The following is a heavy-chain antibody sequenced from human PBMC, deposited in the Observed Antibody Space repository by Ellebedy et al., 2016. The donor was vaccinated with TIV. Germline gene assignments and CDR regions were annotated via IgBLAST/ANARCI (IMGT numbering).Heavy chain of an antibody. D-gene: IGHD4-17*01. CDR2: INQDGSEK. V-gene: IGHV3-7*01. CDR3: ATDGSYGDYLSPTHAFVI. CDR1: GFTFSSYW. Sequence: GGSLGLSCAASGFTFSSYWMTWVRQAPGKGLEWVANINQDGSEKFYVDSVNGRFTVSRDNAKNSLYLHLNSLRAEDTAMYYCATDGSYGDYLSPTHAFVIWGQGTMVTVSS. J-gene: IGHJ3*02.